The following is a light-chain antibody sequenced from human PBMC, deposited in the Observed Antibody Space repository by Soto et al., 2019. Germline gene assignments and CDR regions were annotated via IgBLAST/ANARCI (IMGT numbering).Light chain of an antibody. CDR1: QSLLHSNGYNY. V-gene: IGKV2-28*01. CDR3: MQALQTPYT. CDR2: FGS. J-gene: IGKJ2*01. Sequence: DIVMTQSPLSLPVTPGEPASISCRSSQSLLHSNGYNYLDWYLQKPGQSPQLLIYFGSNRASVVPDRFSGSGSGTDFTLKISRVEAEDVRVYYCMQALQTPYTFGQGTKLEIK.